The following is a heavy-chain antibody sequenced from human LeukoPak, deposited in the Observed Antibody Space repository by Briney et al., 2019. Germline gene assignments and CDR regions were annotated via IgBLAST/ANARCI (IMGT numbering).Heavy chain of an antibody. CDR2: ISGTGGST. CDR3: VKEFWAAAGTVGLFDF. J-gene: IGHJ4*02. CDR1: GFNFNIYS. Sequence: GGSLRLSCRASGFNFNIYSMNWVRQAPGKGLEWVSSISGTGGSTSYAASVKGRFTISRDQSKDTLYLQMNSLRAEDTALYYCVKEFWAAAGTVGLFDFWGLGTLVTVSS. V-gene: IGHV3-23*01. D-gene: IGHD6-13*01.